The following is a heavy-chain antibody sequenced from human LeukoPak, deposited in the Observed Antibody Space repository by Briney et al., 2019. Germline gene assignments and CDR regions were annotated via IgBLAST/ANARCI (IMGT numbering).Heavy chain of an antibody. CDR3: ARHIKSSYWFDP. CDR1: GGSFSGYY. D-gene: IGHD1-14*01. CDR2: INHSGST. J-gene: IGHJ5*02. V-gene: IGHV4-34*01. Sequence: SETLSLTCAVYGGSFSGYYWSWIRQPPGKGLEWIGEINHSGSTNYNPSLKSRVTISVDTSKNQFSLKLSSVTAAGTAVYYCARHIKSSYWFDPWGQGTLVTVSS.